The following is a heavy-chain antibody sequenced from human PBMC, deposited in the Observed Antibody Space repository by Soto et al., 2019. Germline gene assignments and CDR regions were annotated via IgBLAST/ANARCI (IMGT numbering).Heavy chain of an antibody. CDR1: GGTFSTYA. CDR2: VIPIFGTP. D-gene: IGHD2-15*01. V-gene: IGHV1-69*01. Sequence: QVQLVQSGAEVKKPGSSVKVSCKAPGGTFSTYAISWVRQAPGQGLEWMGGVIPIFGTPKYAQKFQGRVTITADDSTSTGYMELRSLRSEDTAVYYCARSQGGSSSLDIYYYYYYGMYVWGQGTTVTVSS. CDR3: ARSQGGSSSLDIYYYYYYGMYV. J-gene: IGHJ6*02.